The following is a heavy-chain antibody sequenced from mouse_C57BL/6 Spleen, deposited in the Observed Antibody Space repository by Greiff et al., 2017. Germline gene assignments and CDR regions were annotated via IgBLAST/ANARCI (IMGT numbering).Heavy chain of an antibody. CDR3: ARAVYYGSTTGDAMDY. V-gene: IGHV1-52*01. Sequence: QVQLQQPGAELVRPGSSVKLSCKASGYTFTSYWMHWVKQRPIQGLEWIGNIDPSDSETHYNQKFKDKATLTVDKSSSTAYMQLSSLTSEDSAVYYCARAVYYGSTTGDAMDYWGQGTSVTVSS. CDR2: IDPSDSET. D-gene: IGHD1-1*01. J-gene: IGHJ4*01. CDR1: GYTFTSYW.